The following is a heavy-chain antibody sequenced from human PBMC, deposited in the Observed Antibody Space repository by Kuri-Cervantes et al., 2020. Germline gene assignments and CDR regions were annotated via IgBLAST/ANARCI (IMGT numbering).Heavy chain of an antibody. V-gene: IGHV4-59*01. CDR3: ARGYCSGGSYNPDAFDI. D-gene: IGHD2-15*01. Sequence: GSLRLSCTVSGGSISSYYWSWIRQPPGKGLEWIGYIYYSGSTNYNPSLKSRVTISVDTSKNQFSLKLSSVTAADTAVYYCARGYCSGGSYNPDAFDIWGQGTMVTVSS. CDR2: IYYSGST. CDR1: GGSISSYY. J-gene: IGHJ3*02.